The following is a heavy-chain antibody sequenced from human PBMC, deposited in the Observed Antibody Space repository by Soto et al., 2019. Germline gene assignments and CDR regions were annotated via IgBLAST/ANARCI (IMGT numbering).Heavy chain of an antibody. CDR2: IYPADSDT. CDR1: GYTFTSYW. V-gene: IGHV5-51*01. Sequence: GESLKISCKASGYTFTSYWLAWARQMPGKGLEWMGVIYPADSDTRYSPSFQGQVTISADKSIGAAYLQWRGLKASDTAMYYCARHLISTSGPLDYWGQGTLVTVSS. J-gene: IGHJ4*02. D-gene: IGHD2-8*01. CDR3: ARHLISTSGPLDY.